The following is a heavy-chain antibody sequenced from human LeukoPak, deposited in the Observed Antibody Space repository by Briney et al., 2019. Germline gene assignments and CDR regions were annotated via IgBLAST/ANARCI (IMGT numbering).Heavy chain of an antibody. CDR1: GFTFSSYG. D-gene: IGHD4-17*01. Sequence: GGSLRLSCAASGFTFSSYGMHWVRQARGKGLEWVAVIWYDGSNKYYADSVKGRFTISRDNSKNTLYLQMNSLRAEDTAVYYCARIPDYGDFPYGMDVWGQGTTVTVSS. V-gene: IGHV3-33*01. CDR2: IWYDGSNK. J-gene: IGHJ6*02. CDR3: ARIPDYGDFPYGMDV.